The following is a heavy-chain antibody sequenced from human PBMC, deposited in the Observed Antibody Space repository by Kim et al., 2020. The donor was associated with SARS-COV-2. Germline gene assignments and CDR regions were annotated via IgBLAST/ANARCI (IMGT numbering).Heavy chain of an antibody. CDR3: ARDLRGSLSSEYFQH. CDR2: ISYDGSKT. Sequence: GGSLRLSCAASRFTFSNYDMHWVRQVRQAPGKGLEWVALISYDGSKTYYADSVKGRFTVSRDNSKNTLYLEMNSLRPEDTAVYYCARDLRGSLSSEYFQHWGEGTRVAVSS. J-gene: IGHJ1*01. D-gene: IGHD3-16*01. V-gene: IGHV3-30*03. CDR1: RFTFSNYD.